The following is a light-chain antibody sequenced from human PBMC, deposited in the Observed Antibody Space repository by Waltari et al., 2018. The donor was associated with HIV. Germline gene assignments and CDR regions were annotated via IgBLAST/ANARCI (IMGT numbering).Light chain of an antibody. V-gene: IGKV1-6*01. CDR2: TAS. CDR3: LQSYSFPYT. CDR1: QDIGSD. J-gene: IGKJ2*01. Sequence: AIQITQSPTSLPASVGDRVTISCRAGQDIGSDLNWYQQKPGKAPELLIYTASILQSGVPSRFSGGGSGTDFTLTINSLQPEDFATYYCLQSYSFPYTFGQGTQLDIK.